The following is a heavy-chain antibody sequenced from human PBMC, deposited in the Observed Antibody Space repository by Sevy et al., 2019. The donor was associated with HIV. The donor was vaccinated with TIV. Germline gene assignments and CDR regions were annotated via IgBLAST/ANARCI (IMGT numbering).Heavy chain of an antibody. J-gene: IGHJ4*02. CDR1: EYTFTDYY. V-gene: IGHV1-2*02. CDR2: INPKSGGT. CDR3: ARARYDSSGYNRYYFDY. Sequence: ASVKVSCKSSEYTFTDYYIHWVRQAPGQGLEWMGWINPKSGGTNYVLQFQGRVTMTRDTSISTAYMELSRLRSDDTAVYYWARARYDSSGYNRYYFDYWGQGTLVTVSS. D-gene: IGHD3-22*01.